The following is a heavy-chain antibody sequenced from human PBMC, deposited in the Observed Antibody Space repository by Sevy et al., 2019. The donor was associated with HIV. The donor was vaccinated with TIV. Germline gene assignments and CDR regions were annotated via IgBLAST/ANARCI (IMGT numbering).Heavy chain of an antibody. D-gene: IGHD3-22*01. V-gene: IGHV1-2*02. Sequence: ASVKVSCSTSGYTFSVHYIYWVRQAAGQGLEWMGWINPNTGDTNFSPKFQGRVTMTRDSSINTAYMELSRLTSADTAVYFCARLRYSDPSGQYYGGGADYFGYWGQGPLVTVSS. CDR3: ARLRYSDPSGQYYGGGADYFGY. CDR2: INPNTGDT. CDR1: GYTFSVHY. J-gene: IGHJ4*02.